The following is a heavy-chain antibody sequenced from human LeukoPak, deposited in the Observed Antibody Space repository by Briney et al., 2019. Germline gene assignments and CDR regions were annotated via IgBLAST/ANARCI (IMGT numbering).Heavy chain of an antibody. CDR2: ISSSSSYI. CDR3: AREGSGYSYGRFDP. J-gene: IGHJ5*02. V-gene: IGHV3-21*01. Sequence: GGSLRLSCAASGFTFSSYSMNWVRQAPGKGLEWVSSISSSSSYIYYADSVKGRFTISRDNAKNSLYLQMNSLRAEDTAVYYCAREGSGYSYGRFDPWGQGTLVTVSS. CDR1: GFTFSSYS. D-gene: IGHD5-18*01.